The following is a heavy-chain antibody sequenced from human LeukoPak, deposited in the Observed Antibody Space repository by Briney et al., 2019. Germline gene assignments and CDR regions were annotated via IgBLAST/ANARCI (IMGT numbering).Heavy chain of an antibody. V-gene: IGHV1-46*01. CDR1: GYTFTSYY. CDR3: ARVRPAAGTIDY. Sequence: ASVKVSCKASGYTFTSYYMHWVRQAPGQGLEWMGIINPSGGSTSYAQKFQGRVTMTRDMSTSTVYMELSSLRSEDTAVYYCARVRPAAGTIDYWGQGTLVTVSS. J-gene: IGHJ4*02. D-gene: IGHD6-13*01. CDR2: INPSGGST.